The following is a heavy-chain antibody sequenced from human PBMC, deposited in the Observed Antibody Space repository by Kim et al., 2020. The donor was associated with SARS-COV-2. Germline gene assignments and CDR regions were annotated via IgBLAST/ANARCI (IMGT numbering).Heavy chain of an antibody. D-gene: IGHD6-13*01. CDR3: AKLGPYSSSFYDYFDY. V-gene: IGHV3-23*01. J-gene: IGHJ4*02. Sequence: SVKGRFTISRDNSKNTRYLQMNSLRAEDTAVYYCAKLGPYSSSFYDYFDYWGQGTLVTVSS.